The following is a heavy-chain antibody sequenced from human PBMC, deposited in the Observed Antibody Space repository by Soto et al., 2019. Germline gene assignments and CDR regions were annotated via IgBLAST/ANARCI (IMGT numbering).Heavy chain of an antibody. J-gene: IGHJ3*02. CDR3: ARDHKTYYYDSSGGVGAFDI. CDR2: IIPISGAA. CDR1: GGTFSNYV. D-gene: IGHD3-22*01. V-gene: IGHV1-69*06. Sequence: SVKVSCKASGGTFSNYVVNWVRQAPGQGLEWMGRIIPISGAANYAQKFQGRVTITADKSTSTSYMELRSLRSDDTAVYYCARDHKTYYYDSSGGVGAFDIWGQGTMVTVSS.